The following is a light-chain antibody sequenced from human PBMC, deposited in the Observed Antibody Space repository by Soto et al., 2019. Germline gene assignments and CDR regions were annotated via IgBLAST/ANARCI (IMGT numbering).Light chain of an antibody. CDR2: GAS. CDR1: QSVTSSS. J-gene: IGKJ5*01. Sequence: EIVLTQSPGTLSLSPGERATLSCSASQSVTSSSLAWYQQQHGQAPRLLIYGASSRASGIPARFSGSGSGTDFTLTISRLEPEDFAVYYCQQYGSSPAFGQGTRLDIK. CDR3: QQYGSSPA. V-gene: IGKV3-20*01.